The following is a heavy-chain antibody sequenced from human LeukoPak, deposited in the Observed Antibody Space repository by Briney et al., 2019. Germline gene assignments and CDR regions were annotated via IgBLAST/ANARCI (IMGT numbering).Heavy chain of an antibody. Sequence: ASVKVSCKASGGTFTSYGISWVRQAPGQGLEWMGWISAYNGNTNYAQKLQGRVTMTTDTSTSTAYMELRSLRSDDTAVYYCARALSSGWSFYRFDPWGQGTLVTVSS. CDR2: ISAYNGNT. V-gene: IGHV1-18*01. J-gene: IGHJ5*02. D-gene: IGHD6-19*01. CDR3: ARALSSGWSFYRFDP. CDR1: GGTFTSYG.